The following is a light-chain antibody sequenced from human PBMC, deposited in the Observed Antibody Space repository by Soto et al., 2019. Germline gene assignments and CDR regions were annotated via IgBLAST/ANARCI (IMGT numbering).Light chain of an antibody. CDR3: QQLYNYPRT. CDR1: QGIASY. CDR2: AAS. V-gene: IGKV1-9*01. Sequence: DIQLTQSPSFLSASVGDRVSITCWASQGIASYLAWFQQKPGKAPELLIFAASTLRSGVPSRFSGSGSGTDYTLTISSLQPEDFATYYCQQLYNYPRTFGQGTKVDIK. J-gene: IGKJ1*01.